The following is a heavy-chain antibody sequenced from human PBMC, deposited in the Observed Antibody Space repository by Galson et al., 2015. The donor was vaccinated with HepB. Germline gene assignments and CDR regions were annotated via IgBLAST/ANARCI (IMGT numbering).Heavy chain of an antibody. CDR1: GDRVSSYSVA. D-gene: IGHD3-16*01. CDR2: TYFRSKWYL. V-gene: IGHV6-1*01. J-gene: IGHJ3*02. Sequence: SAISGDRVSSYSVAWYAIRQSPSRALEWLGTTYFRSKWYLDYSVAMKSRIIITPDTSTNQFSLQSNFVTPEDTAVYYCVRGQSRTYNIWGQGTMVTVSS. CDR3: VRGQSRTYNI.